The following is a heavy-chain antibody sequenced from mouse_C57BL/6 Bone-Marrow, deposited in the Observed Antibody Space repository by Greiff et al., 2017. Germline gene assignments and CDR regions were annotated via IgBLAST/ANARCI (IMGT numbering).Heavy chain of an antibody. D-gene: IGHD1-1*01. CDR3: ARSSGSSFYWYFDV. Sequence: EVQLQQSGPELVKPGASVKISCKASGYSFTGYYMNWVKQSPEKSLEWIGEINPSPGGTTYNQKFKAKATLTVDKSSSTAYMQLKRLTSADSAVYYCARSSGSSFYWYFDVWGTGATVTDSS. CDR1: GYSFTGYY. CDR2: INPSPGGT. J-gene: IGHJ1*03. V-gene: IGHV1-42*01.